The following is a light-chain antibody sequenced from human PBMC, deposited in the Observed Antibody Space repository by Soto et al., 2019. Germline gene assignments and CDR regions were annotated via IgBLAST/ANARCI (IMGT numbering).Light chain of an antibody. CDR1: QGIGSW. Sequence: DIQMTQSPSSVSASVGDRVTITCRANQGIGSWLAWYQQKPGKAPKLLIYAASSLQSGVPSRFRGSESGTDFSITISSLQPEDFEVYYCQKYNNWPLTFGGGTKV. V-gene: IGKV1-12*01. J-gene: IGKJ4*01. CDR2: AAS. CDR3: QKYNNWPLT.